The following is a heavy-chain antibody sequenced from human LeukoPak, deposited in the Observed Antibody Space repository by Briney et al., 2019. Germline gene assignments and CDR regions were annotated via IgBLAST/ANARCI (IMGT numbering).Heavy chain of an antibody. D-gene: IGHD2-15*01. J-gene: IGHJ4*02. CDR2: ISYDGSNK. CDR3: AKEGDRSLDY. CDR1: GFTFSSYG. V-gene: IGHV3-30*18. Sequence: GGSLRLSCAASGFTFSSYGMHWVRQAPGKGLEWVAVISYDGSNKYYADSVKGRFTISRDNSKNTLYLQMNSLRAEDTAVYYCAKEGDRSLDYWGQGTLVTVSS.